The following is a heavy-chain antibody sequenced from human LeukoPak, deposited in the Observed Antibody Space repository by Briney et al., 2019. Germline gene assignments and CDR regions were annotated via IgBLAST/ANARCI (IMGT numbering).Heavy chain of an antibody. J-gene: IGHJ4*02. V-gene: IGHV3-48*04. D-gene: IGHD3-22*01. Sequence: GGSLRLSCAASGFTFSSYSMNWVRQAPGKGLEWVSYIGSSSSTIYYADSVKGRFTISRDNAKNSLYLQMNSLRAEDTAVYYCARGGGRYYYDSSGYPFDYWGQGTLVTVSS. CDR2: IGSSSSTI. CDR1: GFTFSSYS. CDR3: ARGGGRYYYDSSGYPFDY.